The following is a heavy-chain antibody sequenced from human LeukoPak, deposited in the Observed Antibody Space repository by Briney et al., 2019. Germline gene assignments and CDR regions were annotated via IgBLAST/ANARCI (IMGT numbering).Heavy chain of an antibody. CDR3: ARHGGSYFPY. CDR1: GGSINGYY. J-gene: IGHJ4*02. CDR2: IYYSGTT. Sequence: SVTLSLTCTVSGGSINGYYWSWIRQPPGRGLEWIAYIYYSGTTKYNPALQSRVTISVDTSNNQFSLKLSSVTAADTAVYYCARHGGSYFPYWGQGTLVTVSS. V-gene: IGHV4-59*08. D-gene: IGHD1-26*01.